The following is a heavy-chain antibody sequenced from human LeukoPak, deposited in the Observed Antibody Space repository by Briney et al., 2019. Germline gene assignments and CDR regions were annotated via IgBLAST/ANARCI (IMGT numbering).Heavy chain of an antibody. CDR3: ANSPTMTTWFFDY. D-gene: IGHD4-17*01. CDR2: IYYSGST. CDR1: GGSISSSSYY. J-gene: IGHJ4*02. V-gene: IGHV4-39*01. Sequence: SETLSLTCTVSGGSISSSSYYWGWIRQPPGKGLEWIGSIYYSGSTYYNPSLKSRVTISVDTSKNQFSLKLSSVTAADTAVYYCANSPTMTTWFFDYWGQGTLVTVSS.